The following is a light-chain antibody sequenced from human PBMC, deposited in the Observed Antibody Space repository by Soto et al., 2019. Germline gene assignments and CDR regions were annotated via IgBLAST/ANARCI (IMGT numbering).Light chain of an antibody. J-gene: IGKJ1*01. CDR2: DAT. CDR3: QQYGNSPPT. V-gene: IGKV3-20*01. Sequence: EIVLTQSPGTLTLSPGERATLSCRASKSVSSSDLAWYQQKPGQAPRLLMYDATSRATGIPDRFSGTGSGTDFTLTISRLEPEDFALYYCQQYGNSPPTFGQGTKVDIK. CDR1: KSVSSSD.